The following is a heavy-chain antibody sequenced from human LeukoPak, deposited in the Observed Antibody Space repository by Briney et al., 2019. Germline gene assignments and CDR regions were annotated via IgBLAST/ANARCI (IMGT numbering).Heavy chain of an antibody. CDR3: ARVGQQLKENYYYYMDV. J-gene: IGHJ6*03. CDR1: GYTFTSYG. D-gene: IGHD6-13*01. V-gene: IGHV1-18*01. Sequence: ASVKVSCKASGYTFTSYGISWVRQAPGQGLEWMGWISAYNGNTNYAQKLQGRVTMTTDTSTSTAYMELRSLRSDDTAVYYCARVGQQLKENYYYYMDVWGKGTTVTVSS. CDR2: ISAYNGNT.